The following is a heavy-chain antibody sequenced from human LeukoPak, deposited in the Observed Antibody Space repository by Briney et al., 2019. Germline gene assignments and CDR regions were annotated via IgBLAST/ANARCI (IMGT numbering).Heavy chain of an antibody. Sequence: SETLSLTCTVSGGSISSGDYYWSWIRQPPGKVLEWIGYIYYSGSTYYNPSLKSRVTISVDTSKNQFSLKLSSVTAADTAVYYCARDYNFWSGWFNPWGQGTLVTVSS. CDR1: GGSISSGDYY. CDR3: ARDYNFWSGWFNP. D-gene: IGHD3-3*01. CDR2: IYYSGST. V-gene: IGHV4-30-4*01. J-gene: IGHJ5*02.